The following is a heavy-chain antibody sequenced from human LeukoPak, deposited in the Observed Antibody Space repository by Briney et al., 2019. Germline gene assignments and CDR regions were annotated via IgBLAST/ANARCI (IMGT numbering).Heavy chain of an antibody. CDR2: ISAYNGST. CDR1: GYTFTSYG. CDR3: ARLPTYSSGWYGVDY. V-gene: IGHV1-18*01. J-gene: IGHJ4*02. Sequence: GASVKVSCKASGYTFTSYGISWVRQAPGQGLEWMGWISAYNGSTNYAQKLQGRVTMTTDTSTSTAYMELRSLRSDDTAVYYCARLPTYSSGWYGVDYWGQGTLVTVSS. D-gene: IGHD6-19*01.